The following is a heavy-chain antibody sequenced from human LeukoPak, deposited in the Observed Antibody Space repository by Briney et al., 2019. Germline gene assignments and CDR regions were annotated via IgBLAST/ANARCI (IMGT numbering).Heavy chain of an antibody. V-gene: IGHV7-4-1*02. CDR3: ARVLSPYCSGGSCYLGYFDY. Sequence: ASVKVSCKASGYTFTSYAMSWVRQAPGQGLEWMGWINTNTGNPTYAQGFTGRFVFSLDTSVSTAYLQISSLKAEDTAVYYCARVLSPYCSGGSCYLGYFDYWGQGTLVTVSS. CDR2: INTNTGNP. CDR1: GYTFTSYA. J-gene: IGHJ4*02. D-gene: IGHD2-15*01.